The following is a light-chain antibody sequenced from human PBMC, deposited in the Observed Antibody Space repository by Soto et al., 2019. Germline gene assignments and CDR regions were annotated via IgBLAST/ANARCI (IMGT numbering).Light chain of an antibody. CDR3: SSYTSSNTLYV. CDR2: EVS. CDR1: SSDVGGYNY. Sequence: QSALTQPASVSGSPGQSITISCTGASSDVGGYNYVSWYQHHPGKAPKLIIYEVSNRPSGVSNRFSGSKSGNTASLTISGLQAEDEADYYCSSYTSSNTLYVFASGTKVTV. J-gene: IGLJ6*01. V-gene: IGLV2-14*01.